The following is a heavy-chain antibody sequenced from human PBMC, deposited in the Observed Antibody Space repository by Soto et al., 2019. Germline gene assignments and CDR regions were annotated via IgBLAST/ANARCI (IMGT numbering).Heavy chain of an antibody. J-gene: IGHJ2*01. Sequence: EVQLLESGGGLVQPGGSLGLSCAASGFTFSIYAMSWVRQAPGKGPEWVSVINGRGSPTFYADSVKGRFTISRDNSKNTLYLLMNSLRAEDTAIYYCAKHIEGAGNWYFDLWGRGTLVSVSS. CDR3: AKHIEGAGNWYFDL. CDR2: INGRGSPT. CDR1: GFTFSIYA. V-gene: IGHV3-23*01. D-gene: IGHD2-21*01.